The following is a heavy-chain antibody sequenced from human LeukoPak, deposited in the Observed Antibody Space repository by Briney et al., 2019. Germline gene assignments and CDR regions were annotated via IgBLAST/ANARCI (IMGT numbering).Heavy chain of an antibody. D-gene: IGHD3-10*01. J-gene: IGHJ4*02. CDR1: GYTFTKYY. Sequence: ASVKVSCKASGYTFTKYYIHWVRQAPGQGLGWMGLLNPSGGGTTYAQKLQGRVTMTSDTSTSTVYMELTSLRSEDTAVYYCARGPPFGAGSTEVYWGQGTLVTVSS. V-gene: IGHV1-46*04. CDR3: ARGPPFGAGSTEVY. CDR2: LNPSGGGT.